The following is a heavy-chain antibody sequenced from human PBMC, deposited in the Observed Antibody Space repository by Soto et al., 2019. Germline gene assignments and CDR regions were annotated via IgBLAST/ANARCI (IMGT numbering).Heavy chain of an antibody. CDR2: MYYSGST. J-gene: IGHJ4*02. CDR3: ARRYGWLYFEY. V-gene: IGHV4-59*08. Sequence: SETLSLTCTVSGGSISSYYWTWIRQPPGKGLEWIGYMYYSGSTNYNPSLKSRVTISVDTSKNQFSLRLISVTAADTALYYCARRYGWLYFEYWGQGSLVTVSS. D-gene: IGHD6-19*01. CDR1: GGSISSYY.